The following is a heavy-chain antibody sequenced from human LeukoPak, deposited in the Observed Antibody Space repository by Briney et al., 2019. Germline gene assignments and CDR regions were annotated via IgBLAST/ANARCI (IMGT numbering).Heavy chain of an antibody. CDR3: ARAPGGFHGDYSPIGY. CDR1: GFTFSSYA. CDR2: TSDDGSAK. V-gene: IGHV3-30-3*01. J-gene: IGHJ4*02. Sequence: GGSLRLSCAASGFTFSSYAMHWVRQAPGKGLQWLALTSDDGSAKYYADSVKGRFTISRDNSQNTLYLQTNSLRAEETAMYYCARAPGGFHGDYSPIGYWGQGTLVTVSS. D-gene: IGHD4-17*01.